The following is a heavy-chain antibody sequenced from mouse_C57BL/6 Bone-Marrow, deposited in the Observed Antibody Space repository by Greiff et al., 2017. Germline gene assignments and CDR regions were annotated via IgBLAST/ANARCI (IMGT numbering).Heavy chain of an antibody. V-gene: IGHV1-22*01. Sequence: DVQLQESGPELVKPGASVKMSCKASGYTFTDYNMHWVKQSHGKSLEWLGYINPNNGGTSYNQKFKGKATLTVTKSSSTAYMELRSLTSEDSAVYYCARGGTGTYCWGQGTTLTVSS. CDR1: GYTFTDYN. CDR3: ARGGTGTYC. CDR2: INPNNGGT. D-gene: IGHD4-1*01. J-gene: IGHJ2*01.